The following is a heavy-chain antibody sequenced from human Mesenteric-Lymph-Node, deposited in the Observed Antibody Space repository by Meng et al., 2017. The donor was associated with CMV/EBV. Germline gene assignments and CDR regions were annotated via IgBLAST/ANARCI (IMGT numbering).Heavy chain of an antibody. CDR1: GFTFSHYY. D-gene: IGHD3-22*01. V-gene: IGHV3-11*01. J-gene: IGHJ4*02. CDR3: ARRAVVTQDLDY. Sequence: CAASGFTFSHYYMNWIRQSPGKGLEWVSYISGSGSITLYADSVKGRFTVSRDNAKNSLYLQMNSLRAEDTAVYYCARRAVVTQDLDYWGQGTLVTVSS. CDR2: ISGSGSIT.